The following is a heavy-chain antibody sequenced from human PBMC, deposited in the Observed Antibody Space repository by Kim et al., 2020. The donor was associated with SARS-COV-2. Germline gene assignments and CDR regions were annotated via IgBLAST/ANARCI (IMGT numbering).Heavy chain of an antibody. CDR2: INPNSGGT. CDR1: GYTFTGYY. V-gene: IGHV1-2*06. Sequence: ASVKVSCKASGYTFTGYYMHWVRQAPGQGLEWMGRINPNSGGTNYAQKFQGRVTMTRDTSISTAYMELSRLRSDDTAVYYCAREQWLTVNWFDPWGQGTLVTVSS. J-gene: IGHJ5*02. CDR3: AREQWLTVNWFDP. D-gene: IGHD6-19*01.